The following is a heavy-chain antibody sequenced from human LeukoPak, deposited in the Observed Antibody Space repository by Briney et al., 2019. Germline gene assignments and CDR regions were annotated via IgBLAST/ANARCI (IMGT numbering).Heavy chain of an antibody. CDR1: GYTFINYA. CDR3: ARAPYEDGAARPVDY. V-gene: IGHV1-3*01. J-gene: IGHJ4*02. D-gene: IGHD6-6*01. CDR2: INAGNGKT. Sequence: ASVTVSCKASGYTFINYAMHWVRQAPGQRLEWMGWINAGNGKTKYSRKVQGRVTVTRDTSTSTAFMVLSSLRSEDTAVYYCARAPYEDGAARPVDYWGQGTLVTVSS.